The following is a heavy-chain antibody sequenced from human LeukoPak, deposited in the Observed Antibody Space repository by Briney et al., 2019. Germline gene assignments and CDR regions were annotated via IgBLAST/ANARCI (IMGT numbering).Heavy chain of an antibody. CDR3: ARTSSPTPQPGYAFDI. CDR2: IYYSGST. CDR1: GGSISSGGYY. V-gene: IGHV4-31*03. Sequence: SETLSLTCTVSGGSISSGGYYWSWIRQPPGKGLEWIGYIYYSGSTYYNPSLKSRVTISVDTSKNQFSLKLSSVTAADTAVYYCARTSSPTPQPGYAFDIGGQGTMVTVSS. J-gene: IGHJ3*02. D-gene: IGHD2-2*01.